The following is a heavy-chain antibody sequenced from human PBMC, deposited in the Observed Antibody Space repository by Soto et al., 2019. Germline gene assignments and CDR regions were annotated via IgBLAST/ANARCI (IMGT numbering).Heavy chain of an antibody. CDR2: ISYDGSNK. V-gene: IGHV3-30-3*01. Sequence: QVQLVESGGGVVQPGRSLRLSCAVSGFTFSTYATHWVRQAPGKGLEWVAVISYDGSNKYYADSVKGRFTISRDNSKNTLYLQINSLRDEDTAGYYCTTDHTGIRGTPAFSYWGQGTLVTVSS. CDR3: TTDHTGIRGTPAFSY. CDR1: GFTFSTYA. J-gene: IGHJ4*02. D-gene: IGHD1-7*01.